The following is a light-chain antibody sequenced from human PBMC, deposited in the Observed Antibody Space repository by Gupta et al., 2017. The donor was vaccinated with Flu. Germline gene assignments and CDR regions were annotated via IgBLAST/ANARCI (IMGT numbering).Light chain of an antibody. CDR3: QQYYDTPLT. J-gene: IGKJ4*01. CDR2: WAS. Sequence: DIVMPRSPESLAVSLGERATINCKSSRSLLFSSSNKNYLAWYQQKPGQPPKLLIYWASTRESGVPDRISGSGSGTDFTLTISSLQAEDVAVYYCQQYYDTPLTFGGGTKVEVK. CDR1: RSLLFSSSNKNY. V-gene: IGKV4-1*01.